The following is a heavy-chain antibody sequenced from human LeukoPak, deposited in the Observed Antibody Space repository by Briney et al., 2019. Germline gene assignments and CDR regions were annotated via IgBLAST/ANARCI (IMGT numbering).Heavy chain of an antibody. J-gene: IGHJ4*02. V-gene: IGHV1-69*05. Sequence: ASVKVSCKASGGTFSSYAISWVRQAPGQGLEWMGGIIPIIGTANYAQKFQGRVTITTDESTSTAYMELSSLRSEDTAVYYCACPREYCSSTSCPTLFDYWGQGTLVTVSS. CDR1: GGTFSSYA. CDR3: ACPREYCSSTSCPTLFDY. CDR2: IIPIIGTA. D-gene: IGHD2-2*01.